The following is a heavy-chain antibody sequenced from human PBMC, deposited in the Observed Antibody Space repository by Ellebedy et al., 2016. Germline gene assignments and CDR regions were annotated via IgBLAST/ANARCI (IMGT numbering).Heavy chain of an antibody. CDR3: ARGTSSAYQD. J-gene: IGHJ4*02. Sequence: GESLKISXAASGFTFSNYWMTWVRQAPGKGLEWVANIKQDGSDKYYVDSVKGRFTISRDNAKNSLYLQMNSLRVDDTAVYYCARGTSSAYQDWGQGTLVIVSS. CDR2: IKQDGSDK. CDR1: GFTFSNYW. V-gene: IGHV3-7*01.